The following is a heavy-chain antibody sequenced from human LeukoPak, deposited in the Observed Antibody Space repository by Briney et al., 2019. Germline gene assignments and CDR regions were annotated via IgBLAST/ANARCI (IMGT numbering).Heavy chain of an antibody. D-gene: IGHD6-6*01. CDR2: ISSRGGYT. V-gene: IGHV3-21*01. CDR1: GQRANLHT. J-gene: IGHJ4*02. CDR3: ARGGAARPDF. Sequence: PGGSLRLSCATSGQRANLHTLNWVRQAPGKGLEWVSSISSRGGYTYYADSLKGRVTVSRDNAKNALYLQMNSLRVEDTAVYYCARGGAARPDFWGQGTLVTVSS.